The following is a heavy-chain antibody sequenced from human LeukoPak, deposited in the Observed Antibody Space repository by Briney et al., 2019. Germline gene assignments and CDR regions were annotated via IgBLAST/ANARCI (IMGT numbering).Heavy chain of an antibody. CDR2: ISAYNGDT. CDR1: GYTFTSYG. Sequence: ASVKVSCKASGYTFTSYGINWVRQAPGQGLEWMGWISAYNGDTNYAQKLQGRVTMTTDTSTSTAYMELRSLRSDDTAVYYCARWLFEAAAGGEYYFDYWGQGTLVTVSS. D-gene: IGHD6-13*01. CDR3: ARWLFEAAAGGEYYFDY. V-gene: IGHV1-18*01. J-gene: IGHJ4*02.